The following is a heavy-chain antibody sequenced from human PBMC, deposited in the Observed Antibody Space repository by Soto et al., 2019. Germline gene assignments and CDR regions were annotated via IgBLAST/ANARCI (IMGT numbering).Heavy chain of an antibody. V-gene: IGHV4-31*03. CDR3: ARTAMVSYFDY. CDR2: IYYSGST. CDR1: GGSISSGGYY. Sequence: QVQLQESGPGLVKPSQTLSLTCTVSGGSISSGGYYWSWIRQHPGKGLEWIGYIYYSGSTYYNPSLKSRVTISVASSKTQSSLKLTSVTAADPAVYYCARTAMVSYFDYWGQGTLVTVSS. D-gene: IGHD5-18*01. J-gene: IGHJ4*02.